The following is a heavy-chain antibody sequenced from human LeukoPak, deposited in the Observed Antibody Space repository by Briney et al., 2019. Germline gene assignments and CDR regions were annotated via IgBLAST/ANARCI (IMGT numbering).Heavy chain of an antibody. D-gene: IGHD6-13*01. J-gene: IGHJ6*02. CDR1: GFTFSSYE. CDR3: AREQQTYSSSWYYYYYGMDI. Sequence: GGSLCLSCAASGFTFSSYEMNWVRQAPGKGLEWVSYISSSGSTIYYADSVRGRFTISRDNAKNSLYLQMNSLRAEDTAAYYCAREQQTYSSSWYYYYYGMDIWGQGSPVTVSS. CDR2: ISSSGSTI. V-gene: IGHV3-48*03.